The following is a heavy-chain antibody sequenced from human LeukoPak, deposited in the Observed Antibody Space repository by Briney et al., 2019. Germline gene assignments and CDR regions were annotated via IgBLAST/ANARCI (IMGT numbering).Heavy chain of an antibody. J-gene: IGHJ4*02. CDR1: GGSISSSSYY. CDR2: IYYSGST. V-gene: IGHV4-39*01. Sequence: SETLSLTCTVSGGSISSSSYYWGWIRQPPGKGLEWIGSIYYSGSTYYNPSLKSRVTISVDTSKNQFSLKLSSVTAADTAVYYCARHGAQWLVRFYFDYWGQGTLVTVSS. D-gene: IGHD6-19*01. CDR3: ARHGAQWLVRFYFDY.